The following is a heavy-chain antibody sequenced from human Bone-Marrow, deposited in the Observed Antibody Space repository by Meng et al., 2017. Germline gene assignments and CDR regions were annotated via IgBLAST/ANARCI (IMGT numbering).Heavy chain of an antibody. CDR2: IYNSGST. J-gene: IGHJ4*02. CDR3: AREGRSHQVGVSVY. D-gene: IGHD2-21*01. CDR1: GGSISSGDYY. Sequence: QVQLRESGPGLVKPSQTLSLTCTVSGGSISSGDYYWSWIRQPPGKGLEWIGYIYNSGSTYYNPSLKSRVTISVDTSKNQFSLKLRFVTAADTAVYYCAREGRSHQVGVSVYWGQGTLVTVSS. V-gene: IGHV4-30-4*01.